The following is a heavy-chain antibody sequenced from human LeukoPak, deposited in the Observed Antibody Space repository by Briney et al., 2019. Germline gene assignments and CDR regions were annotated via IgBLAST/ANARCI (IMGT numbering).Heavy chain of an antibody. CDR1: GYTFSGYY. V-gene: IGHV1-2*02. CDR2: INPNSGDT. Sequence: ASVKVSCKASGYTFSGYYMHWVRQAPGQGLEWMGWINPNSGDTNYAQKFQGRVTMTRDTSITTAYMELTRLRSDDTAMYYCARDPRAYGGNSDYWGLGALVTVSS. J-gene: IGHJ4*02. CDR3: ARDPRAYGGNSDY. D-gene: IGHD4-23*01.